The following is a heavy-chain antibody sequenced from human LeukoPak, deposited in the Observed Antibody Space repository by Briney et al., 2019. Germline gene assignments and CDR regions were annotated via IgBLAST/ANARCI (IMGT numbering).Heavy chain of an antibody. D-gene: IGHD1-14*01. CDR1: PDSTTSNF. V-gene: IGHV4-4*02. CDR2: IHRSGST. J-gene: IGHJ4*02. CDR3: AREIVGGVNPGAY. Sequence: SPSETLSLTCTVSPDSTTSNFWSWVRQPPGKGLEWIGEIHRSGSTNYNPSLQSRVTISIDRSKNQIALELSSVTAADTAVCYCAREIVGGVNPGAYWGQGTLVNVSS.